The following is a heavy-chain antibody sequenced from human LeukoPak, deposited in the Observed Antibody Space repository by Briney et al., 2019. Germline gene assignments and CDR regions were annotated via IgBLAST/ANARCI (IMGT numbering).Heavy chain of an antibody. CDR1: GFTLSTNA. V-gene: IGHV3-23*01. Sequence: GGSLRLSCLTSGFTLSTNAMSWVRQAPGKGLEWISGISGSGASTYYADSVKGRFTISRDDSRNTLYLQMNSLRGDDTAVYYCAKVHRRYGSGSFLQPFDYWGQGTLVTVSS. CDR3: AKVHRRYGSGSFLQPFDY. J-gene: IGHJ4*02. CDR2: ISGSGAST. D-gene: IGHD3-10*01.